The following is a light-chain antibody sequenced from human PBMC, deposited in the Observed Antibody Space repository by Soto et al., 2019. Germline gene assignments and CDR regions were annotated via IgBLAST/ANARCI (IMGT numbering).Light chain of an antibody. CDR2: VAS. V-gene: IGKV3-15*01. CDR3: QQYNKWPPGGT. CDR1: QSVSSN. J-gene: IGKJ1*01. Sequence: EIVMTQSPATLSVSPGERATLSCRASQSVSSNLAWYQQKPGQAPRPLIYVASPRATGIPARFSGSGSGSEFILTISSLQSEDFAVYSWQQYNKWPPGGTFGQGTKVEIK.